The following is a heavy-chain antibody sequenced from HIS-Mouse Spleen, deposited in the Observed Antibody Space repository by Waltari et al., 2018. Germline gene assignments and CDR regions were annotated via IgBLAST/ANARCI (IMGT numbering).Heavy chain of an antibody. J-gene: IGHJ2*01. CDR1: GGPISSSSYY. CDR2: IYYSGST. V-gene: IGHV4-39*07. D-gene: IGHD6-13*01. CDR3: AREIPYSSSWYDWYFDL. Sequence: QLQLQESGPGLVKPSETLSPTCTVPGGPISSSSYYWGWLRQPPGQGLEWIGIIYYSGSTYYNPSLKSRVTISVDTSKNQFSLKLSSVTAADTAVYYCAREIPYSSSWYDWYFDLWGRGTLVTVSS.